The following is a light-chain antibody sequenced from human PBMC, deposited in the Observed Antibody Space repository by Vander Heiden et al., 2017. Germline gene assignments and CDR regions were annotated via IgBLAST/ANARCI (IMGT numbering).Light chain of an antibody. CDR2: LGS. J-gene: IGKJ4*01. Sequence: DIVMTQSPLSLPVTPGEPASISCRSSQSLLHTNGYNYLDWYLQKPGQSQQLLIYLGSNRAPGVPDRFSGSGSGTHFTLKISRVEAEDVGIYYCMQALQTPPGTFGGGTKVEIK. CDR3: MQALQTPPGT. CDR1: QSLLHTNGYNY. V-gene: IGKV2-28*01.